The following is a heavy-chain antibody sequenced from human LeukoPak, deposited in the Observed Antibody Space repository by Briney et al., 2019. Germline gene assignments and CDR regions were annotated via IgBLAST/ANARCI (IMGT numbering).Heavy chain of an antibody. CDR3: AKQMVERPHYYYMDV. Sequence: GGSLRLSCAASGFIFSSFGMHWVRQAPGKGLEWVAFIQDDESNKFYADSVKGRSTISRDNSKNTLFLQMNSLRPEDTALYYCAKQMVERPHYYYMDVWGKGTTVTVS. D-gene: IGHD2-15*01. CDR1: GFIFSSFG. J-gene: IGHJ6*03. V-gene: IGHV3-30*02. CDR2: IQDDESNK.